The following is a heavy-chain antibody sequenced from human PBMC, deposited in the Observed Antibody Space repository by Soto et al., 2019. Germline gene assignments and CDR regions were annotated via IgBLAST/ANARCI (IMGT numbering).Heavy chain of an antibody. J-gene: IGHJ5*02. CDR1: GGTFSSYA. Sequence: QVQLVQSGAEVKKPGSSVKVSCKASGGTFSSYAISWVRQAPGQGLEWMGGIIPIFGTANYAQKFQGRVTITADKSTSTAYMELSSLRSEDTAVYYCARDHGNCSGGSCYYNWFDPWGQGTLVTVSS. D-gene: IGHD2-15*01. CDR2: IIPIFGTA. V-gene: IGHV1-69*06. CDR3: ARDHGNCSGGSCYYNWFDP.